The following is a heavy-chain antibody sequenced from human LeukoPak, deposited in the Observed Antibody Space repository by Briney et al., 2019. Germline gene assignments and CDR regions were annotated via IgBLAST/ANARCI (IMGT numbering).Heavy chain of an antibody. V-gene: IGHV3-11*01. CDR2: ISGSGFTT. J-gene: IGHJ4*02. CDR1: GFTFREYY. D-gene: IGHD3-10*01. Sequence: GVSLRLSCVASGFTFREYYMGWIRQAPGKGLEWISYISGSGFTTYYADSVKGRFTISRDNAKNSLYLQMSSLRPEDTGIYYCARDAPSKTMVRRFDYWGQGTLATVSS. CDR3: ARDAPSKTMVRRFDY.